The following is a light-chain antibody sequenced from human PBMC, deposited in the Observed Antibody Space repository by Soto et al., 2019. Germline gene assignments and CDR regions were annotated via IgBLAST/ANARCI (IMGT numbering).Light chain of an antibody. J-gene: IGKJ4*01. CDR1: QSISST. Sequence: ENEVTNTTADLPLSPGESASLSWRARQSISSTLAWYQQKPGQAPRLLIYGASTRATGVPARFSGSGSGTEFTLSISSLQSEDFAVYYCQQYNSWPLTFGGGTKVDIK. CDR2: GAS. V-gene: IGKV3-15*01. CDR3: QQYNSWPLT.